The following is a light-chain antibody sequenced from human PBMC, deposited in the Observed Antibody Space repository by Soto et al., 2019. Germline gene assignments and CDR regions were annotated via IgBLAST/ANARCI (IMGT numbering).Light chain of an antibody. CDR3: GAWERSLSAYV. J-gene: IGLJ1*01. CDR1: SSNIGNDY. Sequence: QSVLTQPPSVSAAPGQTVTISCSGSSSNIGNDYVSWYQQFPGTAPKPLVYDNNKRPSGIPDRFSASRSGTSATLGITGLQTGDEADYYCGAWERSLSAYVFGTATKLTVL. V-gene: IGLV1-51*01. CDR2: DNN.